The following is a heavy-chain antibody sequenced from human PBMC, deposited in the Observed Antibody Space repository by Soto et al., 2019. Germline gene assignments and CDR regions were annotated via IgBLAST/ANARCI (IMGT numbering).Heavy chain of an antibody. CDR2: ISAYNGNT. Sequence: ASVKVSCKASGYTFTSYGISWVRQAPGQGLEWMGWISAYNGNTNYAQKLQGRVTMTTDTSTSTAYMELRSLRSDDTAVYYCARGAYYDSSGYYSGYWGQGTLVTVS. J-gene: IGHJ4*02. D-gene: IGHD3-22*01. V-gene: IGHV1-18*01. CDR1: GYTFTSYG. CDR3: ARGAYYDSSGYYSGY.